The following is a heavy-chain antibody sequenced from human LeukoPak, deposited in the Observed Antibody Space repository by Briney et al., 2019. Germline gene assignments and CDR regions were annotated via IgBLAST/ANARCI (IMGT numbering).Heavy chain of an antibody. Sequence: GGSLRLSCAASGFTFSSYAMHWVRQAPGKGLEWVAVISYDGSNKYYADSVKGRFTISRDNSKNTLYLQMNSLRAEDTAVYYCARSGSVDYWGQGTLVTVSS. V-gene: IGHV3-30-3*01. D-gene: IGHD3-10*01. CDR3: ARSGSVDY. J-gene: IGHJ4*02. CDR2: ISYDGSNK. CDR1: GFTFSSYA.